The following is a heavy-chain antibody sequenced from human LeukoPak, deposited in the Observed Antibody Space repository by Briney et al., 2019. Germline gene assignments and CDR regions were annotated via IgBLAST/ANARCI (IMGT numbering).Heavy chain of an antibody. CDR1: GFTLSGYW. J-gene: IGHJ4*02. V-gene: IGHV3-74*01. CDR3: ARYVVASACFDS. D-gene: IGHD2-21*01. Sequence: GGSLRLSCAASGFTLSGYWMHWVRQAPGEGLVWVSRMNSDGTTTTYADSVRGRFTISRDNAKNTLYLQMNSLGADDTAVYYCARYVVASACFDSWGQGTLVTVSS. CDR2: MNSDGTTT.